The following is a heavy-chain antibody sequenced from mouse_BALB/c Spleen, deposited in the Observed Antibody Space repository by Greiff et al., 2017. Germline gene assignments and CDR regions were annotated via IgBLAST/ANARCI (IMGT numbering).Heavy chain of an antibody. J-gene: IGHJ1*01. CDR2: ISSGGSYT. D-gene: IGHD1-1*01. CDR1: GFTFSSYT. V-gene: IGHV5-6-4*01. Sequence: EVKVVESGGGLVKPGGSLKLSCAASGFTFSSYTMSWVRQTPEKRLEWVATISSGGSYTYYPDSVKGRFTISRDNAKNTLYLQMSSLKSEDTAMYYCTRDYYGSSYDWYFDVWGAGTTVTVSS. CDR3: TRDYYGSSYDWYFDV.